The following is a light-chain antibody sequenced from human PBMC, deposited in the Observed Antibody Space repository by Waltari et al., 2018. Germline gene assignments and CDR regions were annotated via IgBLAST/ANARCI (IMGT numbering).Light chain of an antibody. CDR3: QQSFSSPWT. CDR2: GAS. V-gene: IGKV1-39*01. Sequence: DIQMTQSPSSLSASDGDTVTVTCRASQNIRTYLIWYQQKTTKAPKLLIYGASTLQRGVPSRCRGSASGTEFTLTVTNLQPDDFATYFCQQSFSSPWTFGQGTTVNI. CDR1: QNIRTY. J-gene: IGKJ1*01.